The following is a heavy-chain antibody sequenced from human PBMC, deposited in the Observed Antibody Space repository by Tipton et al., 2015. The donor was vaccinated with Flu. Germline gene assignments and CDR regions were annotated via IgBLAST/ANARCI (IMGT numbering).Heavy chain of an antibody. J-gene: IGHJ1*01. D-gene: IGHD6-19*01. Sequence: TLSLTCNVSGDSISTGSLYWNWIRQPAGKALEWIGRIYTTGSTTYNPSLKSRVTISLDTSKNQFSLKLSSVTAADTAVYYCAREKDSSGSEYFQHWGQGTLVTVSS. V-gene: IGHV4-61*02. CDR2: IYTTGST. CDR1: GDSISTGSLY. CDR3: AREKDSSGSEYFQH.